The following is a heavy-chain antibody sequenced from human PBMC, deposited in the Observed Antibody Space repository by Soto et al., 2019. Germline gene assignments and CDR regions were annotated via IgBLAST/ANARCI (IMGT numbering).Heavy chain of an antibody. CDR3: AREKTIRFGFTGGFDP. V-gene: IGHV3-7*05. CDR2: IKQDGSEK. D-gene: IGHD3-10*01. J-gene: IGHJ5*02. Sequence: GGSLRLSCAASGFTFSSYWMSWVRQAPGKGLEWVANIKQDGSEKYYVDSVKGRFTISRDNAKNSLYLQMNSLRAEDTAVYYCAREKTIRFGFTGGFDPWGQGTLVTVSS. CDR1: GFTFSSYW.